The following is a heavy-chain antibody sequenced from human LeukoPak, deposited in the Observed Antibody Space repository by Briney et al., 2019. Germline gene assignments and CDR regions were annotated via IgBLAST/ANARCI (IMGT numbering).Heavy chain of an antibody. J-gene: IGHJ3*02. V-gene: IGHV5-51*01. D-gene: IGHD1-26*01. CDR3: ARPRIVGATVPFDI. CDR2: IYPGDSDT. Sequence: GESLKISCQGSGYISTSYWIGWVRQVPGKGLEWMGIIYPGDSDTRYSPSFQGQVTISADKSISTASLQWSSLKASDTAMYYCARPRIVGATVPFDIWGQGTMVTVSS. CDR1: GYISTSYW.